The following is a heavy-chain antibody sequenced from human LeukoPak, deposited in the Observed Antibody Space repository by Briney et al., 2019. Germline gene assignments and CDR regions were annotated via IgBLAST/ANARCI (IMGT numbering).Heavy chain of an antibody. CDR2: IYHSGST. Sequence: NPSETLSLTCAVSGYSISSGYYWGWIRPPPGKGLEWIGSIYHSGSTYYNPSLKSRVTISVDTSKNQFSLKLSSVTATDTAVYYCARDGYSYGPDFDYWGQGTLVTVSS. CDR3: ARDGYSYGPDFDY. CDR1: GYSISSGYY. J-gene: IGHJ4*02. V-gene: IGHV4-38-2*02. D-gene: IGHD5-18*01.